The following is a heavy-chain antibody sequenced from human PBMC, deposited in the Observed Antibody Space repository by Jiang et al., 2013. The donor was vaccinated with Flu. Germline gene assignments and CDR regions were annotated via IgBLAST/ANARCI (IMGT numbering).Heavy chain of an antibody. CDR3: IPTVAGMGY. Sequence: GAVQPGRSLRLSCAASGFTFSSYGMHWVRQASGKGLEWVGRIRSKANSYATAYAASVKGRFTISRDDSKNTAYLQMNSLKTEDTAVYYCIPTVAGMGYWGQGTLVTVSS. CDR1: GFTFSSYG. J-gene: IGHJ4*02. CDR2: IRSKANSYAT. V-gene: IGHV3-73*01. D-gene: IGHD6-19*01.